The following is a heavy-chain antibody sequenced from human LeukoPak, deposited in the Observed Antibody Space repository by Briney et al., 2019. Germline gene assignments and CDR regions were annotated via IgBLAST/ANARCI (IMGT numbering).Heavy chain of an antibody. Sequence: GGSLRLSCAASGFTFSNYAMSWVRNYAMSWVRQAPGKGLEWVGRIKSKSDGGTTDYAAPVKGRFTISRDDSKNTLYLQMNSLKTEDTAVYYCTTAIFGVVISHYWGQGTLVTVSS. CDR3: TTAIFGVVISHY. J-gene: IGHJ4*02. CDR1: GFTFSNYAMSW. V-gene: IGHV3-15*01. D-gene: IGHD3-3*01. CDR2: IKSKSDGGTT.